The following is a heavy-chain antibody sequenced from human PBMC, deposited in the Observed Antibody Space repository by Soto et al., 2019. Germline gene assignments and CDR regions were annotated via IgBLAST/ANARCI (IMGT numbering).Heavy chain of an antibody. V-gene: IGHV4-59*02. CDR2: IYYTGTH. CDR1: GGSVSNYY. Sequence: SETLSLTCSVSGGSVSNYYWSWVRQPPGKRLEWIGYIYYTGTHDYNPSLRGRATISVDTSKDQFSLKLTSVTAADTAVYYCARDRDRHCSGLPSLDPWGQGILVTVSS. D-gene: IGHD2-15*01. CDR3: ARDRDRHCSGLPSLDP. J-gene: IGHJ5*02.